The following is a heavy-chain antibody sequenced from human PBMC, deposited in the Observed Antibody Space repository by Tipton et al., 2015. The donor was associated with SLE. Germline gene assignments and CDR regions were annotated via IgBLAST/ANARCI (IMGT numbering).Heavy chain of an antibody. J-gene: IGHJ2*01. Sequence: TLSLTCAVYGGSFSGYYWSWIRQPPGKGMEWSGEINHSGSTNYNPPLKSRVPISVDTSKNQFSLKLSSVTAADTAVYYCALRYFDGQYFDLWGRGTLVTVSS. CDR3: ALRYFDGQYFDL. CDR2: INHSGST. CDR1: GGSFSGYY. D-gene: IGHD3-9*01. V-gene: IGHV4-34*01.